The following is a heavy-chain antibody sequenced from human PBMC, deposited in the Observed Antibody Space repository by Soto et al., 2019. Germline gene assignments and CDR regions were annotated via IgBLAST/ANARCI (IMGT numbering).Heavy chain of an antibody. CDR2: ISSSSSYI. V-gene: IGHV3-21*01. Sequence: EVQLVESGGGLVKPGGSLRLCCAASGFTFSSYSMKWVRQAPGKGLEWVSSISSSSSYIYYADSVKGRFTISRDNAKNSLYLQMNSLRAEDTAVYYCATDLGYSCSWYVDYWGQGTLVTVSS. J-gene: IGHJ4*02. D-gene: IGHD6-13*01. CDR3: ATDLGYSCSWYVDY. CDR1: GFTFSSYS.